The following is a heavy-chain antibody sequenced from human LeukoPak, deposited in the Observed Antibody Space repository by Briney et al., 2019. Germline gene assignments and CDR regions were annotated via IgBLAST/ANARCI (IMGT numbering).Heavy chain of an antibody. CDR3: ARRSRVYSYVNWYFDY. D-gene: IGHD5-18*01. CDR2: IYYSGST. J-gene: IGHJ4*02. V-gene: IGHV4-59*08. CDR1: GGSISSYY. Sequence: PSETLSLTCTVSGGSISSYYWSWIRQPPGNGLERIGYIYYSGSTNYNPSLKSRVTISVDTPKNQFSLKLSSVTAADTAVYYCARRSRVYSYVNWYFDYWGQGTLVTVSS.